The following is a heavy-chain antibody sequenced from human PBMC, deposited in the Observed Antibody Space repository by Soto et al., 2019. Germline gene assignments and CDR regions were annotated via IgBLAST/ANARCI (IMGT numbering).Heavy chain of an antibody. J-gene: IGHJ3*02. CDR2: IIYPGIT. Sequence: PSGTLSLTCTLCGGSISISYLNLIRQTPGKGLEWVGCIIYPGITRYNPSLKSRVAISLDRSNNQFSLTLTSVTAADTAIYYCARPSSTGGSYAFDIWGQGTLVTVSS. CDR1: GGSISISY. CDR3: ARPSSTGGSYAFDI. V-gene: IGHV4-59*08. D-gene: IGHD2-15*01.